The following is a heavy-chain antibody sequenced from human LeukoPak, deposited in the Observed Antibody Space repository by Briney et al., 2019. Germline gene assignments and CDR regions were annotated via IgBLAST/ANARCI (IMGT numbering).Heavy chain of an antibody. CDR2: TYTSGST. D-gene: IGHD6-19*01. J-gene: IGHJ3*02. CDR3: VRWLPLYDAFDI. Sequence: SETLSLTCTVSGGSISSYYWSWIRHPAGSGLEWIGRTYTSGSTNYNPSRKSRVTMSVDTSKNQFSLKLSSVTAADTAVYYCVRWLPLYDAFDIWGQGTMVTVSS. CDR1: GGSISSYY. V-gene: IGHV4-4*07.